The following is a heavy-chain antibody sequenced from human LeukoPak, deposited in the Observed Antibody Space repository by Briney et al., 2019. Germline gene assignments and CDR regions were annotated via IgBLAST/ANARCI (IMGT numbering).Heavy chain of an antibody. CDR2: INHSGST. V-gene: IGHV4-38-2*02. CDR1: GYSISSGYY. CDR3: ARSYREWYYDSSGYYRRNAFDI. J-gene: IGHJ3*02. Sequence: PSETLSLTCTVSGYSISSGYYWSWIRQPPGKGLEWIGEINHSGSTNYNPSLKSRVTISVDTSKNQFSLKLSSVTAADTAVYYCARSYREWYYDSSGYYRRNAFDIWGQGTMVTVSS. D-gene: IGHD3-22*01.